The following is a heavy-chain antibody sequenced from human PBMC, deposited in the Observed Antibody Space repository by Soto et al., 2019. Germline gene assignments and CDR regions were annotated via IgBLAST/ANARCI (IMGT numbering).Heavy chain of an antibody. D-gene: IGHD2-15*01. CDR3: AQVRGVVALDGYFDC. J-gene: IGHJ4*02. CDR2: ISGSVGST. CDR1: GFTFSSYA. V-gene: IGHV3-23*01. Sequence: EVQLLESGGGLVQPGGSLRLACVASGFTFSSYAMTWVRQAPGKGLEWVSGISGSVGSTYYADSVKGRFTISRDNSKNTRYLQMNGLRAEDTAVYFCAQVRGVVALDGYFDCWGQGTLVTVSS.